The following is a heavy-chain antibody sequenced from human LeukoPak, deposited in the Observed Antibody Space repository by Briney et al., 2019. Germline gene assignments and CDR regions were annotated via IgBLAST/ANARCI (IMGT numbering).Heavy chain of an antibody. Sequence: SETLSLTCTVSGGSISSSDYYWGWVRQPPGKELEWIGSIFYSGAAHCNPSLKSRVTISVDTSNNQFSLMLSSVTAADTAVYYCARRIANRNWFDPWGQGTLVTVSS. D-gene: IGHD1/OR15-1a*01. V-gene: IGHV4-39*01. CDR1: GGSISSSDYY. CDR3: ARRIANRNWFDP. CDR2: IFYSGAA. J-gene: IGHJ5*02.